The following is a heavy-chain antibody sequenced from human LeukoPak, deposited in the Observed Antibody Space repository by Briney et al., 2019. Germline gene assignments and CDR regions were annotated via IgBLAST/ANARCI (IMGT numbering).Heavy chain of an antibody. D-gene: IGHD2-2*01. J-gene: IGHJ4*02. CDR1: GFTFSSYG. Sequence: GGSLRLSCAASGFTFSSYGMHWVRQAPGKGLGWVAFIRYDGSNKYYADSVMGRFTISRDNSKNTLYLQMNSLRTEDTAVFYCAKVRSTYNDYWGQGTLVTVS. CDR2: IRYDGSNK. CDR3: AKVRSTYNDY. V-gene: IGHV3-30*02.